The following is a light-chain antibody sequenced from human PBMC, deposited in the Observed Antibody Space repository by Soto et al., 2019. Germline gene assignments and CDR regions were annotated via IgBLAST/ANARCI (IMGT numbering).Light chain of an antibody. CDR2: AAS. CDR3: QKYFSAPFI. J-gene: IGKJ3*01. V-gene: IGKV1-27*01. CDR1: QAIRNS. Sequence: DIQMTQSPSSLSASVGDRVTITCRASQAIRNSLAWYQQKPGKVPSLLIYAASTLQPGVPSRFSGSGSGTDFTLTISSLQPEDVATYYCQKYFSAPFIFGPGTKLGIK.